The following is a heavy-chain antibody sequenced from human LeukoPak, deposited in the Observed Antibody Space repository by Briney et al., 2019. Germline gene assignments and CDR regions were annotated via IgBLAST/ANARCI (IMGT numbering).Heavy chain of an antibody. J-gene: IGHJ6*03. D-gene: IGHD2-2*01. V-gene: IGHV1-69*13. CDR2: IIPIFGTA. CDR3: ASPGGPDIVVVPAGWYYYMDV. Sequence: ASVKVSCKASGGTFSSYAISWVRQAPGQGLEWMGGIIPIFGTANYAQKFQGRVTITADESTSTAYMELSSLRSEDTAVYYCASPGGPDIVVVPAGWYYYMDVWGKGTTVTVSS. CDR1: GGTFSSYA.